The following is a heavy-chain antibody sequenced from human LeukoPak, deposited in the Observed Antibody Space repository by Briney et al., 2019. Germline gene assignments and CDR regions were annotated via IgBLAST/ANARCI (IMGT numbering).Heavy chain of an antibody. CDR2: IYYSGST. J-gene: IGHJ6*02. Sequence: SQTLSLTCTVSGGSISSGDSYWSWIRQPPGKGLEWIGYIYYSGSTYYNPSLKSRVTISVDTSKNQFSLKLSSVTAADTAVYYCASTRLEYSYGLYYYYYGMDVWGQGTTVTVAS. CDR3: ASTRLEYSYGLYYYYYGMDV. V-gene: IGHV4-30-4*01. CDR1: GGSISSGDSY. D-gene: IGHD5-18*01.